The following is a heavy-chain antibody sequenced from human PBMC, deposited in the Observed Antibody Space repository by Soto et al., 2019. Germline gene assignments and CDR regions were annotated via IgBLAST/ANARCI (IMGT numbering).Heavy chain of an antibody. CDR3: ARETTGYCSGGSCQRYYYYYMDV. V-gene: IGHV4-34*01. CDR2: INHSGST. J-gene: IGHJ6*03. CDR1: GGSFSGYY. Sequence: QVQLQQWGAGLLKPSETLSLTCAVYGGSFSGYYWSWIRQPPGKGLEWIGEINHSGSTNYNPSLKSRVTISVDTSKSQFSLKLSSVTAADTAVYYCARETTGYCSGGSCQRYYYYYMDVWGKGTTVTVSS. D-gene: IGHD2-15*01.